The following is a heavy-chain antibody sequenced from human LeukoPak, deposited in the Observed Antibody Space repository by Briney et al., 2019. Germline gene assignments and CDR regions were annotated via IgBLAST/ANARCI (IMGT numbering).Heavy chain of an antibody. V-gene: IGHV3-74*01. CDR3: ARGLTLLGYCSSTSCLMNY. J-gene: IGHJ4*02. CDR2: IDSDGSTT. D-gene: IGHD2-2*01. Sequence: PGGSLRLSCAVSGFTLSSYWMHWVRQAPGKGLVWVSRIDSDGSTTDYADSVKGRFTISRDNANNTLYLQMNSLTAEDAGVYYCARGLTLLGYCSSTSCLMNYWGQGTLVPVSS. CDR1: GFTLSSYW.